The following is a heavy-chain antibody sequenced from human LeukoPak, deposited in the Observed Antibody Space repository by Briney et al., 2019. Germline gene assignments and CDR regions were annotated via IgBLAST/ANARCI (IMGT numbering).Heavy chain of an antibody. CDR3: ATGIGQQLPHYYYYGMDV. J-gene: IGHJ6*02. Sequence: ASAKVSCKVSGYTLTELSMHWVRQAPGKGLEWMGGFDPEDGETIYAQKFQGRVTMTEDTSTDTAYMELSSLRSEDTAVYYCATGIGQQLPHYYYYGMDVWGQGTTVTVSS. CDR2: FDPEDGET. V-gene: IGHV1-24*01. CDR1: GYTLTELS. D-gene: IGHD6-13*01.